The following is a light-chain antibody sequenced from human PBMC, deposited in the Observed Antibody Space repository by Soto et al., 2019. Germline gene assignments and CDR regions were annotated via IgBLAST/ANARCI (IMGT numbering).Light chain of an antibody. CDR2: AAS. V-gene: IGKV1-6*01. Sequence: AIQMTQSPSSVSASVGDRVTITCRASQGIRNDFAWYQHTPGKAPNLLIYAASTLQSGVPSRFRGSGSATDLTLTLSLLHPQDFPPYFCPHDYPDTWTFGQGTKVDIK. CDR1: QGIRND. CDR3: PHDYPDTWT. J-gene: IGKJ1*01.